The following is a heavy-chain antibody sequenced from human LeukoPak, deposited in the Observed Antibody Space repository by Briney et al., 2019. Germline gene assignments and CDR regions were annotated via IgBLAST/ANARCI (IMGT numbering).Heavy chain of an antibody. CDR3: AKTNDGSGFLNDAYDI. CDR1: GFTFEDFA. CDR2: ITWNSRKI. V-gene: IGHV3-9*01. J-gene: IGHJ3*02. Sequence: GGSLRLSCEGSGFTFEDFAMHWVRQTPGKGPERVSGITWNSRKIDYADSVKGRFTISRDNAKKSVYLQMNSLRPGDTAFYYCAKTNDGSGFLNDAYDIWGQGTKVTVSS. D-gene: IGHD3-22*01.